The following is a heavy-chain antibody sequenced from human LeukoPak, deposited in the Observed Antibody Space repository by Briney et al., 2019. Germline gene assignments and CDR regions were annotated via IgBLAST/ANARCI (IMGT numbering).Heavy chain of an antibody. CDR1: GFTSTNCA. Sequence: GGSLRLSCAASGFTSTNCAMSWVRQAPGKGLEWVSAISASGGSTYYADSVKGRFSISRDNSKNTVSLQMNSLRVEDTAVYYCAKDALSAVTTFDYWGQGTLVTVSS. V-gene: IGHV3-23*01. CDR3: AKDALSAVTTFDY. CDR2: ISASGGST. D-gene: IGHD4-17*01. J-gene: IGHJ4*02.